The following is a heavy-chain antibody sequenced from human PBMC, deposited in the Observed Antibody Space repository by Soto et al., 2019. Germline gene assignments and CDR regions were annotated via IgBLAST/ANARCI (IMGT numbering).Heavy chain of an antibody. D-gene: IGHD6-19*01. V-gene: IGHV1-69*12. J-gene: IGHJ6*02. CDR2: IVPIFGTT. CDR3: ARAGAMAGLYDFHGLDV. CDR1: GGTFSNYA. Sequence: QVQLVQSGAEVKKPGSSVKVSCKVSGGTFSNYAIDWVRLAPGHGLEWMGGIVPIFGTTYYTQKFQGRATTIADDSTTTAYLEMSSPRSEDTAIYHWARAGAMAGLYDFHGLDVWGQGTAVTVSS.